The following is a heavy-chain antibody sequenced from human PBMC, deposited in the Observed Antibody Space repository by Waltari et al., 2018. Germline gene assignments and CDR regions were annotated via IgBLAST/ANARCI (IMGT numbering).Heavy chain of an antibody. Sequence: QVQLVQSGAEVKKPGASVKVSCKASGYTFTGYYMHWVRQAPGQGLEWMGRINPNRGGTNYAQKFQGRVTMTRDTSISTAYMELSRLRSDDTAVYYCARSLLWDLDAFDIWGQGTMVTVSS. CDR2: INPNRGGT. CDR3: ARSLLWDLDAFDI. J-gene: IGHJ3*02. D-gene: IGHD3-10*01. V-gene: IGHV1-2*06. CDR1: GYTFTGYY.